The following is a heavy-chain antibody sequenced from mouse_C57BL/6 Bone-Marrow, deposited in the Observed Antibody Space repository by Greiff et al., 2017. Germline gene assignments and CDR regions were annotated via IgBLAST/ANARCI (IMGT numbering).Heavy chain of an antibody. CDR3: SEASAFYSCAIYYGSRFAY. D-gene: IGHD1-1*01. Sequence: QVQLKESGPELARPWASVKISCQAFYTFSRRVHFAIRDTNYWMQWVKQRPGQGLAWIGAIYPGNGDTSYNQMFKGKATLTADNSSSTAYMQLSILSSEASAFYSCAIYYGSRFAYWGQGTLVTVSA. CDR1: YTFSRRVH. V-gene: IGHV1-87*01. J-gene: IGHJ3*01. CDR2: GQGLAWIG.